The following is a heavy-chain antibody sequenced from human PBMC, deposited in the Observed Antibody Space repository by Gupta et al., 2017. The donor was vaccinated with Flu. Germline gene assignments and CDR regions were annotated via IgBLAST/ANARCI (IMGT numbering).Heavy chain of an antibody. J-gene: IGHJ6*04. CDR2: ISSSSTYM. CDR3: ARDGVGFMDV. CDR1: GVTLTGHS. Sequence: EVQMVQSGGGLVKPGGSLRLSSAVSGVTLTGHSMNWARQAPGKGLEWVSSISSSSTYMSYAESVKGRFTISRDNAKNSLYLQMDSLRAEDTAVYYCARDGVGFMDVWGKGTTVTVS. V-gene: IGHV3-21*01. D-gene: IGHD3-10*01.